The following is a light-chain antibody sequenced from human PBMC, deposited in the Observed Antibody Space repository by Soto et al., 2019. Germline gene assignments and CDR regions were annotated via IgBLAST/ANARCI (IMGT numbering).Light chain of an antibody. CDR3: CSYAGSYTYV. Sequence: QSALTQHRSVSGSPGQSVTISCTGTSSDVGGYNFVSWYQHHPGKAPKLIIYNVIQRPSGVPDRFSASKSDNTASLTISGLQAEDEADYYCCSYAGSYTYVFGTGTKVTVL. J-gene: IGLJ1*01. CDR1: SSDVGGYNF. V-gene: IGLV2-11*01. CDR2: NVI.